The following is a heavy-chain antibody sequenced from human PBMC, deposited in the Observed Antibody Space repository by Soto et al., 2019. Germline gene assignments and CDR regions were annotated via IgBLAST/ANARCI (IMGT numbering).Heavy chain of an antibody. CDR2: ISGSGGST. CDR1: GFTFSSYA. J-gene: IGHJ6*03. Sequence: GGSLRLSCAASGFTFSSYAMSWVRQAPGKGLEWVSAISGSGGSTYYADSVKGRFTISRDNSKNTLYLQMNSLRAEDTAVYYCAKEAGVFGMDYYYYMDVWGKGTTVTVSS. V-gene: IGHV3-23*01. CDR3: AKEAGVFGMDYYYYMDV. D-gene: IGHD1-20*01.